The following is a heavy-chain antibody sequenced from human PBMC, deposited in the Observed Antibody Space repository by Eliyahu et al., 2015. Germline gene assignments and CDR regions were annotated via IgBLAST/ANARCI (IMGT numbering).Heavy chain of an antibody. Sequence: EVQLVESGGGLVQPGGSLRLSCEASGFSVSNFWMSWVRQTPGKGLEWVANIMVDGSEKNYVDSVKGRFTISRDNAKNSLYLQMNSLRVEDTAVYYCTRGFTSWGQGTLVTVSS. J-gene: IGHJ4*02. CDR3: TRGFTS. CDR1: GFSVSNFW. CDR2: IMVDGSEK. D-gene: IGHD3-16*01. V-gene: IGHV3-7*04.